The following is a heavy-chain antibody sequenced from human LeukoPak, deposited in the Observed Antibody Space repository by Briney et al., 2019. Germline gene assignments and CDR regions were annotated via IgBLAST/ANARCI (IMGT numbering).Heavy chain of an antibody. CDR1: GGSLGGYY. CDR2: IYFSGST. Sequence: SETLSLTCTVSGGSLGGYYWYWIRQPAGKGLEWIGRIYFSGSTNYAPSLKSRVTMSIDTSKKHLSLKLNTVTAADTAVYYCARLNGDGFDIWGQGTKVTVSS. D-gene: IGHD2-8*01. V-gene: IGHV4-4*07. J-gene: IGHJ3*02. CDR3: ARLNGDGFDI.